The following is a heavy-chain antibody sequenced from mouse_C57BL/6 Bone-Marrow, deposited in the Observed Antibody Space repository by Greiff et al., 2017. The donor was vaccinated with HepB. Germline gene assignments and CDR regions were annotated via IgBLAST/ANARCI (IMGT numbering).Heavy chain of an antibody. CDR2: IYWDDDK. V-gene: IGHV8-12*01. Sequence: VKLMESGPGILQSSQTLSLTCSFSGFSLSTSGMGVSWIRQPSGKGLEWLAHIYWDDDKRDNPSLKSRLTISKDTSRNQVFLKITSVDTADTATYYCARRRTTVVDWYFDVWGTGTTVTVSS. D-gene: IGHD1-1*01. CDR3: ARRRTTVVDWYFDV. CDR1: GFSLSTSGMG. J-gene: IGHJ1*03.